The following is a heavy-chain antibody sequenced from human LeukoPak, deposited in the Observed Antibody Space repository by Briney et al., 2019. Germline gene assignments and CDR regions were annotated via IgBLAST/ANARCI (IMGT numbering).Heavy chain of an antibody. CDR1: GYTFTSYD. V-gene: IGHV1-8*01. CDR3: ARDQALNIIVGVIVGAFDI. CDR2: MNSNSGNT. D-gene: IGHD3-16*02. J-gene: IGHJ3*02. Sequence: GASVKVSCKASGYTFTSYDINWVRQATGQGLEWMGWMNSNSGNTGYAQKFQGGVTMTRNTSINTAYMELSSLRSDDTAVYYCARDQALNIIVGVIVGAFDIWGQGTVVTVSS.